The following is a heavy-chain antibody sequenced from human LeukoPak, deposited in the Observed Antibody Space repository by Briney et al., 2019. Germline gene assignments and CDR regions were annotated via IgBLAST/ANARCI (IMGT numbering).Heavy chain of an antibody. Sequence: GRSLRLSCAASGFTFSSYAMHWVRQAPGKGLEWVAVISYDGSNKYYADSVKGRFTISRDNSKNTLYLQMNSLRAEDTAVYYCARGHWGLDYWGQGTLVTVSS. J-gene: IGHJ4*02. CDR3: ARGHWGLDY. D-gene: IGHD7-27*01. V-gene: IGHV3-30*04. CDR2: ISYDGSNK. CDR1: GFTFSSYA.